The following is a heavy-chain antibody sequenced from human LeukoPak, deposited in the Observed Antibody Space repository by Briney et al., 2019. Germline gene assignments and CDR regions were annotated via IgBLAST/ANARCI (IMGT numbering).Heavy chain of an antibody. CDR1: GGSISSGGYY. J-gene: IGHJ4*02. CDR2: IYHSGST. Sequence: SETLSLTCTVSGGSISSGGYYWSWIRQPPGKGLEWIGYIYHSGSTSYNPSLKSRVTISVDRSKNQFSLKLSSVTAADTAVYYCARDREEAAAGTSRYYFDYWGQGTLVTVSS. CDR3: ARDREEAAAGTSRYYFDY. D-gene: IGHD6-13*01. V-gene: IGHV4-30-2*01.